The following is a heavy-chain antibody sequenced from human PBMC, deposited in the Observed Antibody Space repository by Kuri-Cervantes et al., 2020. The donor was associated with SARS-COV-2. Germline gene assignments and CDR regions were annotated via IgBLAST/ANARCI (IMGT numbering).Heavy chain of an antibody. CDR3: ARVKSVVTPDIDY. CDR2: IYYSGST. CDR1: GDSISSRNYC. Sequence: GSLRLSCTVSGDSISSRNYCWGWIRQPPGKGLEWIASIYYSGSTYYNPSLKSRVTISVDTSKNQFSLRLSSVTAADTAVYYCARVKSVVTPDIDYWGQGTLVTVSS. D-gene: IGHD4-23*01. V-gene: IGHV4-39*01. J-gene: IGHJ4*02.